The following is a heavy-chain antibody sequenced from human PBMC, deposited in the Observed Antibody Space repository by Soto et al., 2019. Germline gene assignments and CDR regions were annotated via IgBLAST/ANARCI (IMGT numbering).Heavy chain of an antibody. Sequence: GGSLRLSCAASGFTVSSNYMSWVRQAPGKGLEWVSVIYSGGSTYYADSVKGRFTISRDNSKNTLYLQMNSLRSEDTAVYYCATWGSDYGDYLDDAFDIWGQGTMVTVSS. D-gene: IGHD4-17*01. CDR1: GFTVSSNY. J-gene: IGHJ3*02. V-gene: IGHV3-53*05. CDR2: IYSGGST. CDR3: ATWGSDYGDYLDDAFDI.